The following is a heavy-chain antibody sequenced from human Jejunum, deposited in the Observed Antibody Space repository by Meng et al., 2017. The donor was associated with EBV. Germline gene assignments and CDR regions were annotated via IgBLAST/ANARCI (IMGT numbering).Heavy chain of an antibody. CDR3: ARDSQYLARGYFDY. CDR1: GGSIKDKNW. Sequence: VQRQGPGPGLVQPSGTLSPTCTVSGGSIKDKNWWHCVRQAPGKGLEWIGEIDHTGTTHYNPSLKSRVTISLGTSMNQFSLELTSPTPADTAVYYCARDSQYLARGYFDYWGQGALVTVSS. CDR2: IDHTGTT. J-gene: IGHJ4*02. D-gene: IGHD2/OR15-2a*01. V-gene: IGHV4-4*02.